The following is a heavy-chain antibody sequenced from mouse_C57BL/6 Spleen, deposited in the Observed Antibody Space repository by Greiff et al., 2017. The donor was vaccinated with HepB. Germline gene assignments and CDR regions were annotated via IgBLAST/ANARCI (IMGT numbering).Heavy chain of an antibody. Sequence: QVQLQQSGAELVKPGASVKLSCKASGYTFTSYWMHWVKQRPGQGLEWIGMIHPNSGSTNYNEKFKSKATLTVDKSSSTAYMQLSSLTSEDSAVYYCAREGFITTAPYAMDYWGQGTSVTVSS. V-gene: IGHV1-64*01. J-gene: IGHJ4*01. D-gene: IGHD1-1*01. CDR1: GYTFTSYW. CDR3: AREGFITTAPYAMDY. CDR2: IHPNSGST.